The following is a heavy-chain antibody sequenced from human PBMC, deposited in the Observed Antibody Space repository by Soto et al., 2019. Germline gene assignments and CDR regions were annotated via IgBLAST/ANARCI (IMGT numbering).Heavy chain of an antibody. CDR1: GYTLTELS. J-gene: IGHJ3*02. V-gene: IGHV1-24*01. CDR2: FDPEDGET. CDR3: ATPPPGQQLVRGAFDI. D-gene: IGHD6-13*01. Sequence: ASVKVSCKVSGYTLTELSMHWVRQAPGKGLEWMGGFDPEDGETIYAQKFQGRVTMTEDTSTDTAYMELSSLRSEDTAVYYCATPPPGQQLVRGAFDIWGQGTMVTVSS.